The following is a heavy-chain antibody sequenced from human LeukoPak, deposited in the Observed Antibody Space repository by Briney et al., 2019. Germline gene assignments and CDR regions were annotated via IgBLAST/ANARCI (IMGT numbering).Heavy chain of an antibody. Sequence: GRFLRLSCAASGFTFNSYAMHWGRQAPGKGLEWVAIISKDGSNEHYADSVKGRFTVSRDNSKNTLYLQMNSLRAEDTAVYYCARGNDYGDCEPAVGSPYNWFDPWGQGTLVTVSS. CDR1: GFTFNSYA. V-gene: IGHV3-30*03. CDR2: ISKDGSNE. J-gene: IGHJ5*02. D-gene: IGHD4-17*01. CDR3: ARGNDYGDCEPAVGSPYNWFDP.